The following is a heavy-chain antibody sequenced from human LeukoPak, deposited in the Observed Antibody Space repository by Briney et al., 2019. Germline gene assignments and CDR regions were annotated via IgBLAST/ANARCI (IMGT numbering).Heavy chain of an antibody. Sequence: PGRSLRLSCAVSGFTFDDYAMHWVRQVPGKGLEWVSGINWNSDSIGYADSVKGRFTISRDNAKNSLYLQMNSLRAEDTALYYCARDLPECFSSGGSCYSDYWGQGTLVTVSS. CDR3: ARDLPECFSSGGSCYSDY. D-gene: IGHD2-15*01. CDR1: GFTFDDYA. J-gene: IGHJ4*02. V-gene: IGHV3-9*01. CDR2: INWNSDSI.